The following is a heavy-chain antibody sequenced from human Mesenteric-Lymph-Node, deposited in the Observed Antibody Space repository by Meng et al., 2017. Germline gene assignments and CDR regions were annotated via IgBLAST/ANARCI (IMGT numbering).Heavy chain of an antibody. Sequence: GESLKISCAASGFTFSSYAMHWVRQAPGKGLEWVAVISYDGSNKYYADSVKGRFTISRDNSKNTLYLQMNSLRAEDTAVYYCARGRGVWFGETIAFDIWGQGTMVTVSS. D-gene: IGHD3-10*01. CDR2: ISYDGSNK. CDR3: ARGRGVWFGETIAFDI. CDR1: GFTFSSYA. J-gene: IGHJ3*02. V-gene: IGHV3-30*04.